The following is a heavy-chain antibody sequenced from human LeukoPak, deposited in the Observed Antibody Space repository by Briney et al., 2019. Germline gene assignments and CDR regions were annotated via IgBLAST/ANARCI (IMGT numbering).Heavy chain of an antibody. CDR3: GRGGYYDSSGRHYYFDY. CDR1: GGSFSGYY. CDR2: IYSSGST. D-gene: IGHD3-22*01. Sequence: SETLSLTCAVYGGSFSGYYWSWFRQPPGKGLEWIGYIYSSGSTNYNPSLKSRVTISVDTSKNQFSLKLSSVTAADTAVYYCGRGGYYDSSGRHYYFDYWGQGTLVTVSS. V-gene: IGHV4-59*01. J-gene: IGHJ4*02.